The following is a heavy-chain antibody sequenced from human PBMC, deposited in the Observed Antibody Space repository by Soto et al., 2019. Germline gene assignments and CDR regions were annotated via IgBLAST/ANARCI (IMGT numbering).Heavy chain of an antibody. CDR3: GRGTFGSGGGAAGYYYGMDV. Sequence: QVQLQESGPGLVKPSGTLSLTCAVSGGSISSSNWWSWVRQPPGKGLEWIGEIHHTGITNYNPSLRSLLSISVDKAKNEFSRKRDTVTAADSAVYYCGRGTFGSGGGAAGYYYGMDVWGQGTTVTVSS. CDR1: GGSISSSNW. CDR2: IHHTGIT. J-gene: IGHJ6*02. D-gene: IGHD3-10*01. V-gene: IGHV4-4*02.